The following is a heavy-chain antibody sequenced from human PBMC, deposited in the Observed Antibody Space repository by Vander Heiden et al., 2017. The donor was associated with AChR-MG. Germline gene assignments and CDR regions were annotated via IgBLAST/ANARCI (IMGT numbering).Heavy chain of an antibody. J-gene: IGHJ4*02. CDR2: IIPMVGSP. Sequence: QVQLVQSGAEVKKPGSSVKVSCKASGGTFSSYAITWVRQAPGQGLEWMGAIIPMVGSPNYEQKFQGRVTITADESTTTAYMELSSLRSDDTALYYCDYGDYDEHNYWGQGTLGTVSS. D-gene: IGHD4-17*01. V-gene: IGHV1-69*01. CDR3: DYGDYDEHNY. CDR1: GGTFSSYA.